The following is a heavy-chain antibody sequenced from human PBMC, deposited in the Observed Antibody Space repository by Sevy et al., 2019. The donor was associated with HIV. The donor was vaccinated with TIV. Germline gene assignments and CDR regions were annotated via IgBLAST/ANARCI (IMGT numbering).Heavy chain of an antibody. CDR1: GDTFNTYN. CDR3: ARDRVDNNFWTGYYSEGEFFFDL. J-gene: IGHJ4*02. Sequence: ASVKVSCRASGDTFNTYNIHWVRQAPGRGLEWMGMINPSGGHTNYAQKFQGRVTMSRDTFTMTFCMEVSSLTSEDTGVFYCARDRVDNNFWTGYYSEGEFFFDLWGQGTVVTVSS. V-gene: IGHV1-46*02. CDR2: INPSGGHT. D-gene: IGHD3-3*01.